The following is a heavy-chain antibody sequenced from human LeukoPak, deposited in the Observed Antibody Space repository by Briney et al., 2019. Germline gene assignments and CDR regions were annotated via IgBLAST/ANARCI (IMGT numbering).Heavy chain of an antibody. Sequence: SETLSLTCTVSGGSISSSSYYWGWIRQPPGKGLEWIVSIYYSGSTYYNPSLKSRVTISVDTSKNQFSLKLSSVTAADTAVYYCARGGDCSSTSCYKTIDYWGQGTLVTVSS. D-gene: IGHD2-2*02. CDR3: ARGGDCSSTSCYKTIDY. CDR2: IYYSGST. V-gene: IGHV4-39*01. CDR1: GGSISSSSYY. J-gene: IGHJ4*02.